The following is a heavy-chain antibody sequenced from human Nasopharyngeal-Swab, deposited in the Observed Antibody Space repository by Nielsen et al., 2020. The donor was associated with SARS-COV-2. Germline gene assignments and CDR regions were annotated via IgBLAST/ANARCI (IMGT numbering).Heavy chain of an antibody. CDR2: INRDGSST. J-gene: IGHJ4*02. CDR1: GFTLSTYW. Sequence: GGSLRLSCAASGFTLSTYWMHWVRQAPGKGLVWVSRINRDGSSTSYADSVKGRFTISRENAKNTLYLEMHSLRAEDTAVYYCAKDRYCSGGACYFNGFDSWGQGTLVTVSS. V-gene: IGHV3-74*01. D-gene: IGHD2-15*01. CDR3: AKDRYCSGGACYFNGFDS.